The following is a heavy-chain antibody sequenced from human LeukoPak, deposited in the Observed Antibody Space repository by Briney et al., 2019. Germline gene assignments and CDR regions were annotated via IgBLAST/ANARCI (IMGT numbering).Heavy chain of an antibody. D-gene: IGHD6-13*01. J-gene: IGHJ2*01. CDR3: ARVYYSNSYDYWYFDL. V-gene: IGHV4-59*01. CDR1: GGSISSYY. Sequence: SETLSLTCTVSGGSISSYYWSWIRQPPGKGLEWIGDIYYSGSTNYNPSLKGRVTISVDTSKNQLSLKLSSVTAADTAVYYCARVYYSNSYDYWYFDLWGRGTLVTVSS. CDR2: IYYSGST.